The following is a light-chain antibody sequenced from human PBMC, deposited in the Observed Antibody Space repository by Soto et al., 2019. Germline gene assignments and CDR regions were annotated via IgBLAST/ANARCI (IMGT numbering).Light chain of an antibody. V-gene: IGKV3-20*01. J-gene: IGKJ4*01. CDR2: GAS. CDR1: QSVSSSY. CDR3: QQFRSSPLAIT. Sequence: EIVLTQSPGTLSLSPGERATLSCRASQSVSSSYLAWYQQKPGQAPRLLIYGASIRATGIPDRFSGSGSVRDFILTISRLEPEDFAVYYGQQFRSSPLAITFGGGTKVEIK.